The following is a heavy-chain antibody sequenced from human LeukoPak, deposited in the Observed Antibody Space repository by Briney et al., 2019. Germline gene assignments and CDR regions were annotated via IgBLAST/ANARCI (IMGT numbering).Heavy chain of an antibody. CDR2: INHSGST. CDR1: GGSFSGYY. V-gene: IGHV4-34*01. Sequence: PSETLSLTCAVYGGSFSGYYWSWIRQPPGKGLEWIGEINHSGSTNYNPSLKSRVTISVDTSKNQFSLKLSPVTAADTAVYYCARGRMVDGDYLGSDYWGQGTLVTVSS. J-gene: IGHJ4*02. D-gene: IGHD4-17*01. CDR3: ARGRMVDGDYLGSDY.